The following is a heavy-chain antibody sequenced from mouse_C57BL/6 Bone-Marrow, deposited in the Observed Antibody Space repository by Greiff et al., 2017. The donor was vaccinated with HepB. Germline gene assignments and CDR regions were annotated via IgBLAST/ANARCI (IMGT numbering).Heavy chain of an antibody. CDR1: GFTFSDYG. CDR3: ARRGYYGSSYWYFDV. V-gene: IGHV5-17*01. J-gene: IGHJ1*03. CDR2: ISSGSSTI. D-gene: IGHD1-1*01. Sequence: EVHLVESGGGLVKPGGSLKLSCAASGFTFSDYGMHWVRQAPEKGLEWVAYISSGSSTIYYADTVKGRFTISRDNAKNTLFLQMTSLRSEDTAMYDCARRGYYGSSYWYFDVWGTGTTVTVSS.